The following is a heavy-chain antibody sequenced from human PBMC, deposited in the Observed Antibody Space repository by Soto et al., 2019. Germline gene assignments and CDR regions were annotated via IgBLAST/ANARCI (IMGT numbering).Heavy chain of an antibody. CDR1: GYSFTSYW. CDR3: ARAAAGTIYYYGMDV. J-gene: IGHJ6*02. CDR2: IDPSDSYT. Sequence: GESLKISCKGSGYSFTSYWINWVRQMPGKGLEWMGRIDPSDSYTNYSPSFQGHVTISADKSISTAYLQWSSLKASDTAMYYCARAAAGTIYYYGMDVWGQGTTVTVSS. D-gene: IGHD6-13*01. V-gene: IGHV5-10-1*01.